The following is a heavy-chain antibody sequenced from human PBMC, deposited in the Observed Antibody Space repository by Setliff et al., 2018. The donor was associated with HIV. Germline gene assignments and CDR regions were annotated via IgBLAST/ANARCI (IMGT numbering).Heavy chain of an antibody. V-gene: IGHV4-4*08. CDR1: GASLSNYY. D-gene: IGHD4-4*01. CDR3: ARWNFMTTVTFDY. Sequence: TSETLSLTCTVSGASLSNYYWSWIRQSPGKGLEWIGYMYTSGSANFNPSLKSRATISLDTSKNQFSLKLSSVTAADTAVYYCARWNFMTTVTFDYWGQGTLVTVSS. CDR2: MYTSGSA. J-gene: IGHJ4*02.